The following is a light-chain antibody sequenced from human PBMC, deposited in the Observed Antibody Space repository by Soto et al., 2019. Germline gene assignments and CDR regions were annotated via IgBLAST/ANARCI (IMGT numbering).Light chain of an antibody. V-gene: IGKV3D-15*01. Sequence: EIVMSQSPATLSVSPGARATLSCRTSQTVLTNLAWYQQKPGQAPRLLVYGASTRATGIPASFSGSGSGTDFTLTISSLQSEDFALYYCQQYNDWPPTFGQGTRLENK. CDR2: GAS. CDR3: QQYNDWPPT. J-gene: IGKJ5*01. CDR1: QTVLTN.